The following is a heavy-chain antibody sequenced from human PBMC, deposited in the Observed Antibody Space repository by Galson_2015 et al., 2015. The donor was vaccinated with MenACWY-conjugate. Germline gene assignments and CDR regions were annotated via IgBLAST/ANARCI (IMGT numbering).Heavy chain of an antibody. D-gene: IGHD2-15*01. CDR1: GFTVSSNY. CDR2: IYSGGNT. CDR3: ARSPPRVVVIENYFDY. V-gene: IGHV3-53*01. J-gene: IGHJ4*02. Sequence: SLRLSCAASGFTVSSNYMSWVPQAPGKGLEWVSFIYSGGNTYYADSVKGRFTISRDNSKNTLYLQMNSVRAEDTAVYYCARSPPRVVVIENYFDYWGQGTLVTVSS.